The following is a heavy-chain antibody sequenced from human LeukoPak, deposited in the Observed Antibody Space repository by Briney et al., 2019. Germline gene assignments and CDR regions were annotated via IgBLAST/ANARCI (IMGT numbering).Heavy chain of an antibody. CDR1: GFTFTGYA. Sequence: GGSLRLSCAASGFTFTGYALSWVRQAPGKGLEWVAVISYDGSYKYYADSVKGRFTISRDNSKNTLYLQMNSLRAEDTAVYYCAKVGDYGDYVLDYWGQGTLVTVSS. V-gene: IGHV3-30*18. J-gene: IGHJ4*02. D-gene: IGHD4-17*01. CDR3: AKVGDYGDYVLDY. CDR2: ISYDGSYK.